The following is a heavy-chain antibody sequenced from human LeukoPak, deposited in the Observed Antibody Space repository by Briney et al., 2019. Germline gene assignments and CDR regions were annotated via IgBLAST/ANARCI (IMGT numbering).Heavy chain of an antibody. CDR3: ARYNLAAAGTGGHFDY. CDR2: INHSGST. D-gene: IGHD6-13*01. CDR1: GFTFSSYA. Sequence: PGGSLRLSCAASGFTFSSYAMHWLRQPPGKGLEWIGEINHSGSTNYNPSLKSRVTISVDTSKNQFSLKLSSVTAADTAVYYCARYNLAAAGTGGHFDYWGQGTLVTVSS. V-gene: IGHV4-34*01. J-gene: IGHJ4*02.